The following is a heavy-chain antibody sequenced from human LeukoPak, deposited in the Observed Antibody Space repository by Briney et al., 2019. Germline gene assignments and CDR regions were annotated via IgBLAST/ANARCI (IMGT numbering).Heavy chain of an antibody. J-gene: IGHJ4*02. CDR1: GYNLDTYG. CDR3: ARWRFDSGDHVFDY. CDR2: ISAYNGKT. V-gene: IGHV1-18*01. Sequence: GASVKVSCKASGYNLDTYGFSWVRQAPGQGLEWMGWISAYNGKTDYAQNFQGRVTMTTDTSTSTAYMELRSLRSDDTAVYYCARWRFDSGDHVFDYWGQGTLVTVSS. D-gene: IGHD6-19*01.